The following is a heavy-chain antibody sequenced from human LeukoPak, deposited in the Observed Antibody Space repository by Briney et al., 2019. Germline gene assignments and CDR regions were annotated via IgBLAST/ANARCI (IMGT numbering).Heavy chain of an antibody. Sequence: SETLSFTCAVSGYSISTDYHWGWIRQPPGKGLEWIGRIYTSGSTNYSPSLKSRVTISVDTSKNHFSLKLSSVTAADTAVYYCARVFDLWGQGTLVTVSS. J-gene: IGHJ5*02. CDR2: IYTSGST. CDR1: GYSISTDYH. V-gene: IGHV4-38-2*01. CDR3: ARVFDL.